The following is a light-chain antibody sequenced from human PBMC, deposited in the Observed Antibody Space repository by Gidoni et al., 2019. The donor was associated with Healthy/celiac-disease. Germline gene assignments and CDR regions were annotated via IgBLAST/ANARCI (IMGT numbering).Light chain of an antibody. CDR3: HQRSNWPRT. V-gene: IGKV3-11*01. Sequence: EIVLTQSPATLSLSPGERATLSCRASQSVSSCVAWYQQKPGQAPRLLIYAASNRATGIPARFSGSGSGTDFTLTISSLEPEDFSVYYCHQRSNWPRTFGQGTKVEIK. CDR1: QSVSSC. J-gene: IGKJ1*01. CDR2: AAS.